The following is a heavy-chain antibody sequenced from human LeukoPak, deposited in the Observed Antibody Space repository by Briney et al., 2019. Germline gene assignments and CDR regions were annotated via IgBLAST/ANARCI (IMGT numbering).Heavy chain of an antibody. CDR3: ARGDKSGWHPDWYYDL. J-gene: IGHJ2*01. D-gene: IGHD3-22*01. V-gene: IGHV1-2*02. CDR2: INPQSRGI. CDR1: GYSFTDYY. Sequence: GASVKVSCKASGYSFTDYYIHWVRQAPGKGLEWVAWINPQSRGINFAQKFLGRVTVTRDTSISTAYMELSGLTSDDTAAYFYARGDKSGWHPDWYYDLWGRGTLVTVSS.